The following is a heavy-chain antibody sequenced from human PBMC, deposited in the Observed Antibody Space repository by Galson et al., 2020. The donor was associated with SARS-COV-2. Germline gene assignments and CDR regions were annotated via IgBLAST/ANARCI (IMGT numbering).Heavy chain of an antibody. J-gene: IGHJ4*02. CDR3: ATWPDILTGYPFDC. V-gene: IGHV1-24*01. CDR1: GYTLTELS. D-gene: IGHD3-9*01. CDR2: FDPEDGET. Sequence: ASVKVSCKVSGYTLTELSMHWVRQAPGKGLEWMGGFDPEDGETIYAQKFQGRVTMTEDTSTDTAYMELSSLRSEDTAVYYCATWPDILTGYPFDCWGQGTLVTVSS.